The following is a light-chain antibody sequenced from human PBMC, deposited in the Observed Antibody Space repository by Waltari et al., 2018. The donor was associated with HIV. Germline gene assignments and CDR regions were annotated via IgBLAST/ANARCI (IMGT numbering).Light chain of an antibody. Sequence: SSELTQPPSVSVPPGQPAGTTGSGDAMPNQYAYWYPQKPGQAPTLIQYKGTERPSGIPEPVSGSTSGVTGTFTISGGQAEDEADYHCQAADSSGAYWVVGGGTRLTVL. CDR2: KGT. CDR3: QAADSSGAYWV. V-gene: IGLV3-25*03. J-gene: IGLJ3*02. CDR1: AMPNQY.